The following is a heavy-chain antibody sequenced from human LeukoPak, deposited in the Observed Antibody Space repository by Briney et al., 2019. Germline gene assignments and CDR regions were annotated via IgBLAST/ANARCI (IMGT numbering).Heavy chain of an antibody. CDR2: IYYSGST. J-gene: IGHJ4*02. D-gene: IGHD6-19*01. Sequence: PSETLSLTCTVSGDSISSYYWSWIRQPPGKGLEWIGYIYYSGSTNYNPSLKSRVTISVDTSKNQFSLKLSSVTAADTAVYYCASSEQCLVPYFDYWGQGTLVTVSS. V-gene: IGHV4-59*01. CDR1: GDSISSYY. CDR3: ASSEQCLVPYFDY.